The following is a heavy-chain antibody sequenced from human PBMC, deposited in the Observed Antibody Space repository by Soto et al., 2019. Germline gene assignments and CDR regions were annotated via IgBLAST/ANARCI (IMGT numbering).Heavy chain of an antibody. J-gene: IGHJ6*02. V-gene: IGHV4-34*01. CDR2: INHSGST. Sequence: SETLSLTCGYGGSFSGYYWSWIRQSPGKGLEWIGEINHSGSTNNYNPSLKSRVTISVDTSKKQISLKLTSVTAADTAVYYCANDSTSRYYGMDVWGQGTTVTVS. CDR1: GGSFSGYY. CDR3: ANDSTSRYYGMDV. D-gene: IGHD2-2*01.